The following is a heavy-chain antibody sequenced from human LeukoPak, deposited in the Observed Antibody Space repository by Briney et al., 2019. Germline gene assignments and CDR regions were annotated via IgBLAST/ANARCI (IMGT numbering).Heavy chain of an antibody. Sequence: SVKVSCKASGGTFSSYAISWVRQAPGQGLEWMGRIIPILGIANYAQKFQGRVTMTEDTSTDTAYMELSSLRSEDTAVYYCATARITMVPFDFDYWGQGTLVTVSS. CDR2: IIPILGIA. J-gene: IGHJ4*02. CDR3: ATARITMVPFDFDY. V-gene: IGHV1-69*04. CDR1: GGTFSSYA. D-gene: IGHD3-10*01.